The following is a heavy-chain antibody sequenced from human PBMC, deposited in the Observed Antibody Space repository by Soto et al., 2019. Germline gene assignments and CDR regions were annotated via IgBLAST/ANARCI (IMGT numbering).Heavy chain of an antibody. Sequence: EVQLVESGGGLVKPGGSLRLSCAASGFTFSSYSMNWVRQAPGKGLEWVSSISSSSSYIYYADSVKGRFTISRDNAKNALYRQMNSLRAEDTALYYCARKVGSGYYLDYWGQGTLVTVSS. CDR2: ISSSSSYI. V-gene: IGHV3-21*01. CDR3: ARKVGSGYYLDY. CDR1: GFTFSSYS. J-gene: IGHJ4*02. D-gene: IGHD3-22*01.